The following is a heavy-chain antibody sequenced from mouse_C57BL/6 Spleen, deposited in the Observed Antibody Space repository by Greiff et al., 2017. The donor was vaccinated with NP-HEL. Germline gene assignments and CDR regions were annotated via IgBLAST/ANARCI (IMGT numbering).Heavy chain of an antibody. D-gene: IGHD1-1*01. J-gene: IGHJ2*01. CDR3: GRVKVVANCIDY. CDR2: IVPGSGST. V-gene: IGHV1-9*01. Sequence: VKLQQSGAELMKPGASVKLSCKASGYTFTGYWIDWVKQRPGHGLEWIGEIVPGSGSTNYNEKFKGKATFTADTSSNTAYMQLSSLTTEDSAICYCGRVKVVANCIDYWGQGTTLTVTS. CDR1: GYTFTGYW.